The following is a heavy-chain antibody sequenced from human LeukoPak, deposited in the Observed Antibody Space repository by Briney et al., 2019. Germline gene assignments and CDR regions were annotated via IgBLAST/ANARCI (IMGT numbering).Heavy chain of an antibody. CDR2: INAGNGNT. J-gene: IGHJ4*02. Sequence: ASVKVSCKASGYTFTIYTMHWVRQAPGQKLEWMGWINAGNGNTEYSRKFQDRVTITRDTSATTAYMELSSLTSEDTAVYYCARDGTPRPFDYWGQGTLVTVSS. D-gene: IGHD6-13*01. CDR1: GYTFTIYT. V-gene: IGHV1-3*01. CDR3: ARDGTPRPFDY.